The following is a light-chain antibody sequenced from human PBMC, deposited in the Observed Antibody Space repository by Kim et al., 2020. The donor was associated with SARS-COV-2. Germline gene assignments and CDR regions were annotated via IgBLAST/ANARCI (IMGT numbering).Light chain of an antibody. V-gene: IGLV1-40*01. CDR3: QSYDSSLSGSV. J-gene: IGLJ3*02. Sequence: RITKSCTRSSSNIGAGYDLHWYQQLPGTAPKPLNYGNSNRPSGVPDRFSGSKSGTSASLAITGLQAEDEADYYCQSYDSSLSGSVFGGGTQLTVL. CDR1: SSNIGAGYD. CDR2: GNS.